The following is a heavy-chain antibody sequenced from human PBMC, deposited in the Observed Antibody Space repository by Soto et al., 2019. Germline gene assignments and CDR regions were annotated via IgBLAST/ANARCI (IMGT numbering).Heavy chain of an antibody. D-gene: IGHD4-17*01. CDR2: IIPIFGTA. Sequence: QVQLVQSGAEVKKPGSSVKVSCKASGGTFSSYAISWVRQAPGQGLEWMGGIIPIFGTANYAQKFQGRVTITAHESTSTAYMELSSLRSEDTAVYYCARASKGFDYVNYYYGMDVWGQGTTVTVSS. CDR1: GGTFSSYA. CDR3: ARASKGFDYVNYYYGMDV. V-gene: IGHV1-69*01. J-gene: IGHJ6*02.